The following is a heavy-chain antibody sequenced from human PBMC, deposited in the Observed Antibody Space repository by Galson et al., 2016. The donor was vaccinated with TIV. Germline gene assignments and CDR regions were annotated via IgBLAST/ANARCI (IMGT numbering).Heavy chain of an antibody. V-gene: IGHV3-74*01. CDR2: INEDGRTT. CDR1: GFTISDYW. Sequence: SLRLSCAASGFTISDYWIHWVRQAPGKGLVWLSRINEDGRTTSQADSVKGRFIISRDNAKNTVILQMNSLRVEDTAVYYCAREGHTVATEPDAFDVWGQGTTVIVSS. D-gene: IGHD4-23*01. CDR3: AREGHTVATEPDAFDV. J-gene: IGHJ3*01.